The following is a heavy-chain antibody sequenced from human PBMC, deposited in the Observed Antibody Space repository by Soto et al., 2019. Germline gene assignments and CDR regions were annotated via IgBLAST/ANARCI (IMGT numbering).Heavy chain of an antibody. Sequence: QVQLQESGPGLVKPSGTLSLTCAVSGGSISSSNWWSWVRQPPGKGLEWIGEIYHSGSTNYNPSLKRRVTISVDKSKNQFSLKLSSVTAADTAVYYCATTLGYCSSTSCSGDYWGQGTLVTVSS. D-gene: IGHD2-2*01. J-gene: IGHJ4*02. CDR3: ATTLGYCSSTSCSGDY. CDR2: IYHSGST. V-gene: IGHV4-4*02. CDR1: GGSISSSNW.